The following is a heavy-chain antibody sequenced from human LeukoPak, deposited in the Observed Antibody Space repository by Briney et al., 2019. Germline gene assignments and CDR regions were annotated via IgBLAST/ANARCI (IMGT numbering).Heavy chain of an antibody. CDR2: ISSSSSYI. D-gene: IGHD1-26*01. CDR1: GFTFSSYS. CDR3: AKDAVGATAYYFDY. J-gene: IGHJ4*02. Sequence: KAGGSLRLSCAASGFTFSSYSMNWVRQAPGKGLEWVSSISSSSSYIYYADSVKGRFTISRDNAKNSLYLQMNSLRAEDTAVYYCAKDAVGATAYYFDYWGQGTLVTVSS. V-gene: IGHV3-21*04.